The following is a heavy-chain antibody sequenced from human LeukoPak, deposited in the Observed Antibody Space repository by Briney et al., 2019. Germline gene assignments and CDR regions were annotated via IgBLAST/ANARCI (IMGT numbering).Heavy chain of an antibody. CDR3: ARGLSSGWYYFDY. Sequence: SGGSLRLSCAASGFTLDDYGMHWVRHAPGKGLEWVSGINWNSGSIGYADSVKGRFTISRDNAKNSLYLQMNSLRAEDTALYYCARGLSSGWYYFDYWGQGTLVTVSS. J-gene: IGHJ4*02. CDR1: GFTLDDYG. D-gene: IGHD6-19*01. V-gene: IGHV3-9*01. CDR2: INWNSGSI.